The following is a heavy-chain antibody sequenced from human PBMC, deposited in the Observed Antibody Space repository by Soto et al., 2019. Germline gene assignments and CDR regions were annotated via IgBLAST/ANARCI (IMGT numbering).Heavy chain of an antibody. J-gene: IGHJ3*02. CDR2: ISGSGGSP. D-gene: IGHD3-10*01. V-gene: IGHV3-23*01. Sequence: EVQLLESGGGLVQPGGSLRLSCAASGFTFSSSAMSWVRQAPGKRLEWVSAISGSGGSPYYADSVKGRFTISRDNYKKTLYLQMNSLRAEDTAVYYCALDYYGSESYPNDAFDIWGQGTMVTVSS. CDR1: GFTFSSSA. CDR3: ALDYYGSESYPNDAFDI.